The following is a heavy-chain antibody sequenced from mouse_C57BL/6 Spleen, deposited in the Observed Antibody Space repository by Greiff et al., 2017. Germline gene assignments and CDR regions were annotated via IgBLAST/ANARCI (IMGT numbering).Heavy chain of an antibody. J-gene: IGHJ1*03. CDR3: ARGGDYDDWYFDG. CDR2: INPNNGGT. CDR1: GYTFTDYN. Sequence: EVQLQQSGPELVKPGASVKLSCKASGYTFTDYNMHWVKQSHGKSLEWVGYINPNNGGTSYNQKFKGKTTLTGNKSSSTAYMELRSLTSEDSAVYYCARGGDYDDWYFDGSGTGTTVTVDS. D-gene: IGHD2-4*01. V-gene: IGHV1-22*01.